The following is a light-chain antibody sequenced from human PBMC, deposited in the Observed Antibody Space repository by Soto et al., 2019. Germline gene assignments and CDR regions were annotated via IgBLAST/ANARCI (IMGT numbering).Light chain of an antibody. Sequence: DIPMTQSPSTLSASVGDRVTITCRASQSISSWLAWYQQKPGKAPKLLIYDASSLERGVPSRFSGSGSGTEFTLTINSLQPDDFATYYCQQYSSYPFTFGQGTNLEIK. J-gene: IGKJ2*01. CDR3: QQYSSYPFT. CDR1: QSISSW. CDR2: DAS. V-gene: IGKV1-5*01.